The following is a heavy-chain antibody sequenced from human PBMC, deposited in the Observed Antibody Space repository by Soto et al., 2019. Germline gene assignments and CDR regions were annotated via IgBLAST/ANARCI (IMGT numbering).Heavy chain of an antibody. J-gene: IGHJ4*02. Sequence: GGSLRLSCAASGFTFSSYGMHWVRQAPGKGLEWVAVIWYDGSNKYYADSVKGRFTISRDNSKNTLYLQMNSLRAEDTAVYYCAREPVDTAMVIDYWGQGTLVTVSS. CDR2: IWYDGSNK. V-gene: IGHV3-33*01. D-gene: IGHD5-18*01. CDR3: AREPVDTAMVIDY. CDR1: GFTFSSYG.